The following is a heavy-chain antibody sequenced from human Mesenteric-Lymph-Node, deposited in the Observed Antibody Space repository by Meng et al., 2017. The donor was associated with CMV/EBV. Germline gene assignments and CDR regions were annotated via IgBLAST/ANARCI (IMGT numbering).Heavy chain of an antibody. D-gene: IGHD5-18*01. V-gene: IGHV3-49*04. CDR2: IRSKAYGGTT. CDR3: KCDTAMDEGYFDY. CDR1: GFTFGDYA. Sequence: GGSLRLSCPASGFTFGDYAINWVRQAPGKGLEWVGFIRSKAYGGTTEYAASVKGRFTISRDDSKSIAYLQMNSLKTEDTAVYYCKCDTAMDEGYFDYWGQGTLVTVSS. J-gene: IGHJ4*02.